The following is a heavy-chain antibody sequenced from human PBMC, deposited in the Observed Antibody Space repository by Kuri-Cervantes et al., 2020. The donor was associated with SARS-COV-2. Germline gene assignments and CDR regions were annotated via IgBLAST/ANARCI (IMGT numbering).Heavy chain of an antibody. CDR3: ARHPPRDLMPWVD. V-gene: IGHV4-39*01. Sequence: GSLRLSCTASGGSISSSSYYWGWIRQPPGKGLEWIGSIYYSGSTYYNPSLKSRVTISEDTSKNQFSLKLSSVTAADTAVYYCARHPPRDLMPWVDWGQGTLVTVSS. D-gene: IGHD2-2*01. CDR1: GGSISSSSYY. CDR2: IYYSGST. J-gene: IGHJ4*02.